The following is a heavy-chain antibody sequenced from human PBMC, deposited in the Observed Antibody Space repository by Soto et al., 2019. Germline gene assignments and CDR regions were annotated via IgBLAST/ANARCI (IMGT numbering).Heavy chain of an antibody. D-gene: IGHD4-17*01. CDR3: ARDLRGHYGP. Sequence: GVSLRLSCEGSGFNFRNFNMIWVRQAPGKGLGWVSSVSGSSSYIYYADSVKGRFTVSRDNANNLVFLQMNGLRPEDTAMYYCARDLRGHYGPWGQGTMVTVSS. CDR2: VSGSSSYI. J-gene: IGHJ3*01. CDR1: GFNFRNFN. V-gene: IGHV3-21*06.